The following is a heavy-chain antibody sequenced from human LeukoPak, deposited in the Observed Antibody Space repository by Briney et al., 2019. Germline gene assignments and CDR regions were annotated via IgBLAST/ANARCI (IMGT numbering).Heavy chain of an antibody. CDR2: ISYDGSNE. J-gene: IGHJ4*02. CDR1: GFTFSSYG. CDR3: AKSEEEEAFDY. V-gene: IGHV3-30*18. Sequence: PGGSLRLSCAASGFTFSSYGMHWVRQAPGKGLEWVAVISYDGSNEYYADSVKGRLTISRDNSKNTLYLQMNSLRAEDTAVYYCAKSEEEEAFDYWGQGTLVTVSS.